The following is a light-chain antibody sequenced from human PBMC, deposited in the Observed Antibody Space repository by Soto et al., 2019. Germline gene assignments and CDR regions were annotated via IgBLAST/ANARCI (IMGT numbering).Light chain of an antibody. Sequence: QSALTQPPSASGSPGQSVTISCTGTSGDVGGYNFVSWYQQHPGKAPKLMIYDVSKRPSGVPDRFSGSKSGNTASLTVSGLQAEDEADYYCSSYTGSNNLVVFGGGTKVTVL. V-gene: IGLV2-8*01. CDR3: SSYTGSNNLVV. CDR2: DVS. J-gene: IGLJ2*01. CDR1: SGDVGGYNF.